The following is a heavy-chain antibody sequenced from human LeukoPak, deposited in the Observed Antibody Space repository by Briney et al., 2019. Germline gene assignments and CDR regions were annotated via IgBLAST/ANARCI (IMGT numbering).Heavy chain of an antibody. J-gene: IGHJ3*02. CDR3: ARDSGSAGAFDI. D-gene: IGHD1-26*01. CDR1: GFTFSSYI. CDR2: LSSVRIYI. Sequence: GGSLSLACAASGFTFSSYIMKWVRQAPGRGVEWVSSLSSVRIYIYYADSVQGRFTISRDNAKNSLYLQMISLRAADTAVYYCARDSGSAGAFDIWGQGTMVTVSS. V-gene: IGHV3-21*01.